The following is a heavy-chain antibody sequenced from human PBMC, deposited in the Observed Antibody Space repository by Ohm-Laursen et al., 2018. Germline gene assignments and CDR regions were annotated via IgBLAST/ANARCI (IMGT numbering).Heavy chain of an antibody. V-gene: IGHV2-26*01. CDR3: ARTPDYYDSSGYYNWFDP. CDR1: GFSLSNARMG. Sequence: STQTLTLTCTVSGFSLSNARMGVSWIRQPPGKALEWLAHIFLNDEKSYSTSLKSRLTISKDTSKSQVVLTMTNMDPVDTATYYCARTPDYYDSSGYYNWFDPWGQGTLVTVSS. CDR2: IFLNDEK. J-gene: IGHJ5*02. D-gene: IGHD3-22*01.